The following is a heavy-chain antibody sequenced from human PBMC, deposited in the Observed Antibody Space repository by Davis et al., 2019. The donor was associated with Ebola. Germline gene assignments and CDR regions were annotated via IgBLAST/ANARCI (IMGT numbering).Heavy chain of an antibody. D-gene: IGHD2-15*01. CDR1: GGSIRSTKW. Sequence: SETLSLTCTVSGGSIRSTKWWSWVRQPPGKGLEWLGEISDSGSTNYNPSLKRRLTISVATSKKQFYLKLSSVTAADTAVYYCARSYGYCTADNCFKGFNYWGQGSLVTVSS. CDR3: ARSYGYCTADNCFKGFNY. J-gene: IGHJ4*02. CDR2: ISDSGST. V-gene: IGHV4-4*02.